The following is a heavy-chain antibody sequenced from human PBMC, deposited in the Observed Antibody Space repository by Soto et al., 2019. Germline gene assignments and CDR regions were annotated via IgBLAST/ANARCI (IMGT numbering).Heavy chain of an antibody. D-gene: IGHD6-13*01. CDR2: ISPGSRYP. CDR1: GFTFGDSY. CDR3: ARDLFGAAAAVLFDY. Sequence: PGGSLRLSCAGSGFTFGDSYMSWIRQAPGKGLEWLSYISPGSRYPAYADSVKGRFTISRDNAKRSLYLQMNSLRAEDTAVYYCARDLFGAAAAVLFDYWGQGTLVTVSS. V-gene: IGHV3-11*06. J-gene: IGHJ4*02.